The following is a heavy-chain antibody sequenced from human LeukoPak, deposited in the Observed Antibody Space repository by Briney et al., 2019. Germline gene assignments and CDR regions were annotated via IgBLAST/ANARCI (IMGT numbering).Heavy chain of an antibody. CDR1: GGSISSYY. CDR2: IYYSGST. V-gene: IGHV4-59*01. CDR3: ARAGLYYYGSGSAFFDY. D-gene: IGHD3-10*01. J-gene: IGHJ4*02. Sequence: MPSETLSLTCTVSGGSISSYYWSWIRQPPGKGLEWIGYIYYSGSTNYNPSLKSRVTISVDTSKNQFSLKLSSVTAADTAVYYCARAGLYYYGSGSAFFDYWGQGTLVTVSS.